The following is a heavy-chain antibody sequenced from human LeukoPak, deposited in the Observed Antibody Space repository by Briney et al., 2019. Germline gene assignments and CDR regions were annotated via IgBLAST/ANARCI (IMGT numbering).Heavy chain of an antibody. Sequence: GASVKVSCKASGYTFTGYYMHWVRQAPGQGLEWMGWINPNSGGTNYAQKFQGRVTMTRDTSISTAYMELSRLRSDDTAVYYCARVHSLSLAYWHNDYWGQGTLVTVSS. V-gene: IGHV1-2*02. J-gene: IGHJ4*02. D-gene: IGHD1/OR15-1a*01. CDR1: GYTFTGYY. CDR2: INPNSGGT. CDR3: ARVHSLSLAYWHNDY.